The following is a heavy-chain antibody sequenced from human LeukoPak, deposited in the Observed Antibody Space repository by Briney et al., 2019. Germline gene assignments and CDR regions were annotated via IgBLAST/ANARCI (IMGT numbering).Heavy chain of an antibody. CDR2: ITGSGANA. CDR3: AKDDSYIRFYS. Sequence: GRSLRLSCTSSGFNFGDFPMSWVRQAPGKGLEWVSGITGSGANAYYADSVKGRFTISRDNSRNTLYLQMNSLRAEDTAVYHCAKDDSYIRFYSWGQGTLVTVSS. D-gene: IGHD3-22*01. J-gene: IGHJ5*01. V-gene: IGHV3-23*01. CDR1: GFNFGDFP.